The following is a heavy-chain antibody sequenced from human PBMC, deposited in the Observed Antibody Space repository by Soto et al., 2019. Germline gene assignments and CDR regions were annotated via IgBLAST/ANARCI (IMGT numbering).Heavy chain of an antibody. V-gene: IGHV1-18*01. J-gene: IGHJ6*02. Sequence: QVQLVQSGAEVKKPGASVKVSCKASGYTFTSYGISWVRQAPGQGLEWMGWISAYNGNTNYAQKLQGRVTMTTDTSTRKAYMELRSLRSDDTAVYYCARYRDYDSYYYYGMDVWGQGTTVTGSS. CDR2: ISAYNGNT. D-gene: IGHD3-16*01. CDR1: GYTFTSYG. CDR3: ARYRDYDSYYYYGMDV.